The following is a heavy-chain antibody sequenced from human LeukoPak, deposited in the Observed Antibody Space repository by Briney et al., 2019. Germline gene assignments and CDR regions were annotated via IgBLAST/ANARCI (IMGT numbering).Heavy chain of an antibody. CDR2: ISGSGGST. D-gene: IGHD2-2*01. J-gene: IGHJ4*02. V-gene: IGHV3-23*01. CDR3: AKDRFPYCSSTSCYPFDY. Sequence: SWVRQAPGKGLEWVSAISGSGGSTYYADSVKGRFTISRDNSKNTLYLQMNSLRAEDTAVYYCAKDRFPYCSSTSCYPFDYWGQGTLVTVSS.